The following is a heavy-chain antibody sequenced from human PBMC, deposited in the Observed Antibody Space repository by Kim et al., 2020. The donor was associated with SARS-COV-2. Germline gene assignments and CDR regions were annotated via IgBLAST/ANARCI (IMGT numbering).Heavy chain of an antibody. J-gene: IGHJ3*02. CDR3: ARDGGGYCSGGSCYLDAFAI. CDR2: IYYSGST. CDR1: GGSISSSSYY. Sequence: SETLSLTCTVSGGSISSSSYYWGWIRQPPGKGLEWIGSIYYSGSTYYNPSLKSRVTISVDTSKNQFSLKLSSVTAADTAVYYCARDGGGYCSGGSCYLDAFAIWGQGTMVTVSS. V-gene: IGHV4-39*07. D-gene: IGHD2-15*01.